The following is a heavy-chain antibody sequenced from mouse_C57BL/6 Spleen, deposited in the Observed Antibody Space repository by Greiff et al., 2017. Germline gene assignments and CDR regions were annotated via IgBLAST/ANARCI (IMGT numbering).Heavy chain of an antibody. D-gene: IGHD3-2*02. CDR2: IDPSDSYT. J-gene: IGHJ4*01. V-gene: IGHV1-69*01. CDR3: ARGGSGYDAMDD. CDR1: GYTFTSYW. Sequence: QVPLQQPGAELVMPGASVKLSFKASGYTFTSYWLHWVKQRPGQGLEWIGEIDPSDSYTNYNQKFKGKSTLTVDKSSSTAYMQLSSLTSEDSAVYYCARGGSGYDAMDDWGQGTSVTVSS.